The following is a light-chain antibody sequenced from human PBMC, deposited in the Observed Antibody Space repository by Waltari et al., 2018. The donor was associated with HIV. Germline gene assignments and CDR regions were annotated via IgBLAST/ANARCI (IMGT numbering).Light chain of an antibody. Sequence: YALTQPASVSGSPAPSITIPCPGTYTDHSDLSWYPHRPGKAPKVIIFEFVNRPSGVSNRFSGSRSGNTASLTISGLLAEDEADYFCTSYISSAIPVFGGGTKVTVL. CDR2: EFV. V-gene: IGLV2-14*01. J-gene: IGLJ2*01. CDR3: TSYISSAIPV. CDR1: YTDHSD.